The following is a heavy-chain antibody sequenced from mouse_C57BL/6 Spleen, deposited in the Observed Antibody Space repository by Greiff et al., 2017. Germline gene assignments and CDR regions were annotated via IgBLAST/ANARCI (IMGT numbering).Heavy chain of an antibody. CDR2: IYPSDSET. CDR3: ARAGGGYYDAMDY. J-gene: IGHJ4*01. Sequence: VQLQQPGAELVRPGSSVKLSCKASGYTFTSYWMDWVKQRPGQGLEWIGNIYPSDSETHYNQKFKDKATLTVDKSSSTAYMQLSSLTSEDSAVYYGARAGGGYYDAMDYWGQGTSVTVSS. V-gene: IGHV1-61*01. D-gene: IGHD2-2*01. CDR1: GYTFTSYW.